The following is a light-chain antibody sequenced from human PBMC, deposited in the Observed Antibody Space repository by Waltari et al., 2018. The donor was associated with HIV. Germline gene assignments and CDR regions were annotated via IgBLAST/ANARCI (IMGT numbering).Light chain of an antibody. Sequence: QSALPQPASASGPPGQSITISSTGTSSDARPYNYVSWYKQHPGKAPKLMIYDVNNRPSGVSNRFSGSKSGNTASLTISGLQAEDEADYYCSSYTTSSTLYVFGTGTKVTVL. J-gene: IGLJ1*01. CDR3: SSYTTSSTLYV. CDR2: DVN. CDR1: SSDARPYNY. V-gene: IGLV2-14*01.